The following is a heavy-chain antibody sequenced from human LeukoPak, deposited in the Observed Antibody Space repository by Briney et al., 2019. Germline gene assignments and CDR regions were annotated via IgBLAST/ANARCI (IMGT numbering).Heavy chain of an antibody. CDR2: IGAYNGNT. CDR1: GYTFTSYG. V-gene: IGHV1-18*01. D-gene: IGHD1-20*01. CDR3: ARDKGMYNWIEPPFDY. J-gene: IGHJ4*02. Sequence: ASVKVSCKASGYTFTSYGISWVRQAPGQGLEWMGWIGAYNGNTNYAQKLQGRVTMTTDTSTSTAYMELRSLRSDDTAVYYCARDKGMYNWIEPPFDYWGQGTLVTVSS.